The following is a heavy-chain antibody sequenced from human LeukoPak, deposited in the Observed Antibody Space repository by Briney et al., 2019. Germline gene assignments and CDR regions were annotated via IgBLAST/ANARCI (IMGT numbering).Heavy chain of an antibody. CDR3: ARHPRYCSSTSCYKNAFDV. J-gene: IGHJ3*01. CDR2: INHSGST. D-gene: IGHD2-2*02. Sequence: SETLSLTCAVYGGSFSGYYWSWIRQPPGKGLEWIGEINHSGSTNYNPSLKCRVTKSVDTSKNQFSLKLSSVTAEDTAVYYCARHPRYCSSTSCYKNAFDVWGQGTMVTVSS. V-gene: IGHV4-34*01. CDR1: GGSFSGYY.